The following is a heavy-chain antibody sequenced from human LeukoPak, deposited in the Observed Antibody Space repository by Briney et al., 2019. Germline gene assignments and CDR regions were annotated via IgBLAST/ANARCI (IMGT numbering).Heavy chain of an antibody. CDR2: IYPGDSDT. V-gene: IGHV5-51*01. J-gene: IGHJ6*03. CDR1: GYSFTSYW. Sequence: GESLKISCKGSGYSFTSYWIGWVLQMPGKGLEWMGIIYPGDSDTRYSPSFQGQVTISADKSISTAYLQWSSLKASDTAMYYCARHDTGYCSSTSCYSHYMDVWGKGTTVTVSS. CDR3: ARHDTGYCSSTSCYSHYMDV. D-gene: IGHD2-2*02.